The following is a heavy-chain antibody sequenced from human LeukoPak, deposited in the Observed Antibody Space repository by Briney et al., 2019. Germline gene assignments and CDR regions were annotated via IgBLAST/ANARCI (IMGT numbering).Heavy chain of an antibody. J-gene: IGHJ4*02. Sequence: GGSLRLSCAASGFTFSSYSMNWVRQALGKGLEWVSYISSSSSTIYYADSVKGRFTISRDNAKNSLYLQMNSLRAEDTAVYYCATPRYGAPYTHRYWGQGTLVTVSS. D-gene: IGHD4-17*01. CDR1: GFTFSSYS. CDR3: ATPRYGAPYTHRY. CDR2: ISSSSSTI. V-gene: IGHV3-48*01.